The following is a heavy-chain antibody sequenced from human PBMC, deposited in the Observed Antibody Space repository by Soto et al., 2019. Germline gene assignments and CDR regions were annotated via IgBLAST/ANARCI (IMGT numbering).Heavy chain of an antibody. CDR3: ARVIAVAGTAGAFDI. CDR2: ISAYNGNT. CDR1: GYTFTSYG. J-gene: IGHJ3*02. Sequence: QVQLVQSGAEVKKPGASVKVSCKASGYTFTSYGISWVRQAPGQGLEWMGWISAYNGNTNYAQKLQGRVTMTTDTSTSTAYMELRILRSDDTVVYYCARVIAVAGTAGAFDIWGQGTMVTVSS. V-gene: IGHV1-18*01. D-gene: IGHD6-19*01.